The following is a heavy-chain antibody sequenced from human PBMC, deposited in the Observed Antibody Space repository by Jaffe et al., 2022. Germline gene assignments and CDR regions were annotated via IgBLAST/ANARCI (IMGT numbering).Heavy chain of an antibody. CDR2: ISYDGSNK. J-gene: IGHJ3*02. Sequence: QVQLVESGGGVVQPGRSLRLSCAASGFTFSSYGMHWVRQAPGKGLEWVAVISYDGSNKYYADSVKGRFTISRDNSKNTLYLQMNSLRAEDTAVYYCAKGGMGYCSGGSCPGGAFDIWGQGTMVTVSS. V-gene: IGHV3-30*18. CDR3: AKGGMGYCSGGSCPGGAFDI. D-gene: IGHD2-15*01. CDR1: GFTFSSYG.